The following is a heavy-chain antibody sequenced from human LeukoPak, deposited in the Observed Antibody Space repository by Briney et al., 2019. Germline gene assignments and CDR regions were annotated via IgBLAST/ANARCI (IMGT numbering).Heavy chain of an antibody. Sequence: GGSLRLSCAASGFTFSCYSMNWVRQAPGKGLEWVSSISSSSSYIYYADSVKGRFTISRDNAKNSLYLQMNSLRAEDTAVYYCATTELMDAFDIWGQGTMVTVSS. CDR2: ISSSSSYI. CDR1: GFTFSCYS. V-gene: IGHV3-21*01. J-gene: IGHJ3*02. D-gene: IGHD1-1*01. CDR3: ATTELMDAFDI.